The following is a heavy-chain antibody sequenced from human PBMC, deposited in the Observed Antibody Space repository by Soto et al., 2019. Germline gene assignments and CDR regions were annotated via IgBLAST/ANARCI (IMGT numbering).Heavy chain of an antibody. D-gene: IGHD2-2*01. Sequence: PGGSLRLSCVASGFTFSSYAMSWVRQVPGKGLEWVSAISGSGGSTYYADSVKGRFTISRDNSKNTLYLQMDSLRAEDTAVYYCANRNYCSSTSCYETGPGYYYMDVWGKGTTVTVSS. CDR3: ANRNYCSSTSCYETGPGYYYMDV. CDR1: GFTFSSYA. CDR2: ISGSGGST. J-gene: IGHJ6*03. V-gene: IGHV3-23*01.